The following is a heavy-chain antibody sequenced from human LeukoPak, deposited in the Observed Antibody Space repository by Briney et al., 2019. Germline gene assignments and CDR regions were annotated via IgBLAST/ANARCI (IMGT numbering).Heavy chain of an antibody. CDR1: GFTFSSYW. J-gene: IGHJ4*02. CDR2: IKQDGSEK. CDR3: ARDRKAYYYGSGSYYPFDY. V-gene: IGHV3-7*01. Sequence: GGSLRLSCAASGFTFSSYWMSWVRQAPGKGLEWVANIKQDGSEKYYVDSVKGRFTIPRDNAKNSLYLQMNSLRAEDTAVYYCARDRKAYYYGSGSYYPFDYWGQGTLVTVSS. D-gene: IGHD3-10*01.